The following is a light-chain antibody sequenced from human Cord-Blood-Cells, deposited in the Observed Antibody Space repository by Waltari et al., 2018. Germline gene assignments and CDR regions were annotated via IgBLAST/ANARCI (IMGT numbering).Light chain of an antibody. CDR1: QSIISY. CDR2: AAS. J-gene: IGKJ2*01. CDR3: QQSYSTLMYT. Sequence: DIQMTQSPSSLSASAGDRVTITCRASQSIISYLNWYQQKPGQAPKLLIYAASSLQSGVPSRFSGSGSGTDVTLTIISLQPEDVATYYCQQSYSTLMYTFGQGTKLEIK. V-gene: IGKV1-39*01.